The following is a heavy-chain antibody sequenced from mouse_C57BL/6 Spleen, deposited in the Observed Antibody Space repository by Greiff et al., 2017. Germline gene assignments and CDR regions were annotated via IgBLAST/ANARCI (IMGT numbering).Heavy chain of an antibody. J-gene: IGHJ2*01. D-gene: IGHD1-1*01. V-gene: IGHV1-64*01. CDR2: IHPNSGST. Sequence: VQLQQPGAELVKPGASVKLSCKASGYTFTSYWMHWVKQRPGQGLEWIGMIHPNSGSTNYNEKFKSKATLTVDKSSSTAYMQLSSLTSEDSAVYYCARNYGSGNYFDYWGQGTTLTVSS. CDR3: ARNYGSGNYFDY. CDR1: GYTFTSYW.